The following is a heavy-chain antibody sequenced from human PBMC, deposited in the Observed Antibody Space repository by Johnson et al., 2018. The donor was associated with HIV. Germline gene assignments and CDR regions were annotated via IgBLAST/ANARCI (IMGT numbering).Heavy chain of an antibody. V-gene: IGHV3-30-3*01. CDR2: ASYDGDNK. J-gene: IGHJ3*02. CDR1: HFTFGAYA. Sequence: QVQLVESGGGVVQPGKSLRLSCAASHFTFGAYAIHWVRLAPGKGLEWVAVASYDGDNKYYADSVNGRFTISKDNSKDTLYMGMNNLRLEDTAVYYCARGAAVSGPLVDPVDIWGRGTMVTVSS. D-gene: IGHD2-15*01. CDR3: ARGAAVSGPLVDPVDI.